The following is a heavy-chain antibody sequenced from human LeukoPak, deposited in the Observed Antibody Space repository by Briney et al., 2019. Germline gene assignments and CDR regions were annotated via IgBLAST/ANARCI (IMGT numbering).Heavy chain of an antibody. CDR1: AFTFRPYA. V-gene: IGHV3-23*01. D-gene: IGHD1-1*01. CDR3: TRGGATGTTYFDY. CDR2: ISGSGGST. J-gene: IGHJ4*02. Sequence: GGSLRLSCAASAFTFRPYAMSWVRQAPGKGLEWVSAISGSGGSTYYADSVKGRFTISRDNSKNTLYLQMNSLRAEDTAVYYCTRGGATGTTYFDYWGQGTLVTVSS.